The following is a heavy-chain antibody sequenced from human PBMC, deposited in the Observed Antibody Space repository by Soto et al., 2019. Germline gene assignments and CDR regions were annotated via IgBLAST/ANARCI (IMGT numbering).Heavy chain of an antibody. V-gene: IGHV3-74*01. J-gene: IGHJ4*02. CDR1: GFTFSTSW. Sequence: PXGSLRLSCAASGFTFSTSWMHWVRQAAGKGLVWVSRINSDARTTNYADTVKGRFTISRDNAKNTLYLQMNSLRAEDTAVYYCARVTIFGVGTYYFDYWGQGTLVTVSS. CDR3: ARVTIFGVGTYYFDY. CDR2: INSDARTT. D-gene: IGHD3-3*01.